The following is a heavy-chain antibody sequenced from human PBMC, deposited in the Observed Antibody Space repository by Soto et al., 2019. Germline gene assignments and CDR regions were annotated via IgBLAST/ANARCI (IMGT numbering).Heavy chain of an antibody. CDR2: ISSGSSAI. V-gene: IGHV3-48*01. Sequence: GSLRLSCAASGFTFRNYWRHWVRQAPGKGLVWVSHISSGSSAIYYADSVKGRFTVSRDNARNSLYLQMNSLRAEDTAVYYCARDLSWGSNWYYYMDVWGKGTTVTVSS. CDR1: GFTFRNYW. J-gene: IGHJ6*03. CDR3: ARDLSWGSNWYYYMDV. D-gene: IGHD7-27*01.